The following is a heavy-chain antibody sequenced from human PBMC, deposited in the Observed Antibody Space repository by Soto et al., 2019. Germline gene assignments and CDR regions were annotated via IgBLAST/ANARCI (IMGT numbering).Heavy chain of an antibody. V-gene: IGHV3-33*01. CDR1: GFNFSSYV. J-gene: IGHJ4*02. D-gene: IGHD6-19*01. Sequence: QVQLVESGGGVVQPGRSLRLSCAASGFNFSSYVMHWVRQAPGKGLEWVAVIWYDGGNKYYADSVKGRFTISRDNSKNTLYLHMNSLRAEDTAVYYCARYGQWMPPDGLRSPYYFDYWGQGTLFTVSS. CDR2: IWYDGGNK. CDR3: ARYGQWMPPDGLRSPYYFDY.